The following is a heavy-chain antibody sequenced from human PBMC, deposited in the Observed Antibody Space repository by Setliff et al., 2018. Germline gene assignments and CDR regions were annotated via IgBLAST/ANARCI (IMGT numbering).Heavy chain of an antibody. CDR2: XXXXXXS. J-gene: IGHJ4*02. V-gene: IGHV4-34*08. CDR1: GGTFSDYY. CDR3: ARGRNVAARLLDS. D-gene: IGHD6-6*01. Sequence: PSETLSLTCAASGGTFSDYYWTWIRQPPGKGLXXIGEXXXXXXSNYNPXXKSRVTISVDTSKNQFSLKLTSVTAADTAVYYCARGRNVAARLLDSWGQGARVTVSS.